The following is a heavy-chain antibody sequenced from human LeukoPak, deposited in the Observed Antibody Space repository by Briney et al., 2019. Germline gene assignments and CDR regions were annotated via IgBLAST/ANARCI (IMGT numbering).Heavy chain of an antibody. CDR3: AKVRGITMVRGVFDY. CDR1: GFTFCSYA. D-gene: IGHD3-10*01. Sequence: PGGSLRLSCAASGFTFCSYAMSWLRQAPGKGLEWVSAISGSGGSTYYADSVKGRFTISRDNSKNTLYLQMNSLRAEDTAVYYCAKVRGITMVRGVFDYWGQGTLVTVSS. J-gene: IGHJ4*02. V-gene: IGHV3-23*01. CDR2: ISGSGGST.